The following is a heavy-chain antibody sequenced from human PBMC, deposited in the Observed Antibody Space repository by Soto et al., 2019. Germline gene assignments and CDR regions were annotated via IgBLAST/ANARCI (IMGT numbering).Heavy chain of an antibody. CDR2: IYYSGTT. CDR3: ASLHVVVTAIHAFDI. V-gene: IGHV4-28*01. J-gene: IGHJ3*02. D-gene: IGHD2-21*02. CDR1: GYSISRSNW. Sequence: SETLSLTCAVYGYSISRSNWWGWIRQPPGKGLEWIGYIYYSGTTYYNPSLKSRVTMSVDTSKNQFSLKLTSVTAVDTAVYYCASLHVVVTAIHAFDIWGQGTMVT.